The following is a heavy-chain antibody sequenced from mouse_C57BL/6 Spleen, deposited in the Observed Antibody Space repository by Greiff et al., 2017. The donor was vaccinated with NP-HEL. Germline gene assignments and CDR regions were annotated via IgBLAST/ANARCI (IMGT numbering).Heavy chain of an antibody. CDR2: IYPGDGDT. CDR3: ARGTVVPYFDY. J-gene: IGHJ2*01. V-gene: IGHV1-82*01. Sequence: QVQLKQSGPELVKPGASVKISCKASGYAFSSSWMNWVKQRPGKGLEWIGRIYPGDGDTNYNGKFKGKATLTADKSSSTAYMQLSSLTSEDSAVYFCARGTVVPYFDYWGQGTTLTVSS. CDR1: GYAFSSSW. D-gene: IGHD1-1*01.